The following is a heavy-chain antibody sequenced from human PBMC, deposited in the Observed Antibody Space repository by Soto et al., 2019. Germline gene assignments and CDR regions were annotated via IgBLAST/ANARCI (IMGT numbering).Heavy chain of an antibody. CDR3: AKASGRVHYGMHV. V-gene: IGHV3-23*01. CDR2: IRGSGGGT. CDR1: GFPFSMFV. D-gene: IGHD3-10*01. J-gene: IGHJ6*02. Sequence: GSLRLSCAASGFPFSMFVMNWVRQAPGKGLEWVSGIRGSGGGTYYADSVKGRFTISRDDSRNMLYLEMNTLRGEDTAVYYCAKASGRVHYGMHVWGQGTTVTVSS.